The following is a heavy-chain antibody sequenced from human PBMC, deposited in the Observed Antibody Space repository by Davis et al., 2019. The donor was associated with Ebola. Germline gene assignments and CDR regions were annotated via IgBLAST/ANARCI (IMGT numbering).Heavy chain of an antibody. CDR3: AKYGDYGASDWFDP. V-gene: IGHV3-53*01. Sequence: GESLKISCAASGFTVSSNYMSWVRQAPGKGLEWVSVIYSGGSTYYADSVKGRFTISRDNSKNTLYLQMNSLRAEDTAVYYCAKYGDYGASDWFDPWGQGTLVTVSS. J-gene: IGHJ5*02. CDR1: GFTVSSNY. D-gene: IGHD4/OR15-4a*01. CDR2: IYSGGST.